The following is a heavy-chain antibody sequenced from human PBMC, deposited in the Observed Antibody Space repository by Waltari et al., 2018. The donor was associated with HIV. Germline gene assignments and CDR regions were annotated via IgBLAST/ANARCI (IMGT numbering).Heavy chain of an antibody. V-gene: IGHV3-23*01. J-gene: IGHJ4*02. CDR3: ARDVTPYDYYVSSFDS. CDR1: GFTLSSYA. Sequence: AQLLQSGGGLVQPGGSLSLSCAASGFTLSSYAMTWVRRAPGKGRGGVSSISGSSEGTHYAASVKGRFTVSRDNSKNTLFLQMSSLRAEDTAVYYCARDVTPYDYYVSSFDSWGQGTLVTVSS. CDR2: ISGSSEGT. D-gene: IGHD5-12*01.